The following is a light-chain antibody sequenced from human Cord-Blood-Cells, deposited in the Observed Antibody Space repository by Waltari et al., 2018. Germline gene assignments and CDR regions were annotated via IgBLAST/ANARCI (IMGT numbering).Light chain of an antibody. Sequence: QSALPQPAYVSGSPGQSITISRTGTSSDYGCDNLVSWYQQHPGKAPKLMIYEASKRPSGVSNRFSGSKSGNTASLTISGLQAEDEADYYCCSYAGSSTWVFGGGTKLTVL. CDR2: EAS. CDR1: SSDYGCDNL. CDR3: CSYAGSSTWV. V-gene: IGLV2-23*01. J-gene: IGLJ3*02.